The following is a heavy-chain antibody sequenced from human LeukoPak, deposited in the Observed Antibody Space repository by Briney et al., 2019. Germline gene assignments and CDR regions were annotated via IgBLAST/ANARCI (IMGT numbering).Heavy chain of an antibody. V-gene: IGHV1-46*01. J-gene: IGHJ4*02. Sequence: ASVKVSCKASGYTFTSYYMHWVRQAPGQGLEWMGIINPSGGSTSYAQKFQGRVTMTRDTSTSTVYMELSSLRPEDTAVYYCARGYYDSSGYWGGAYYFDYWGQGTLVTVSS. CDR2: INPSGGST. CDR3: ARGYYDSSGYWGGAYYFDY. D-gene: IGHD3-22*01. CDR1: GYTFTSYY.